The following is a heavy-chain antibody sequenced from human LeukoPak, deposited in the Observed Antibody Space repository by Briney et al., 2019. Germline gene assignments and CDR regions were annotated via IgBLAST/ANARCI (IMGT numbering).Heavy chain of an antibody. V-gene: IGHV1-69*04. CDR1: GGTFSSYA. Sequence: SVKVSCKASGGTFSSYAISWVRQAPGQGLEWMGRIIPILGIANYAQKFQGRVKITADKSTTTAYVEMSSLRSEDTAVYYCARPEDYVWGNSRYGVFDIWGQGTMVTVSS. CDR2: IIPILGIA. J-gene: IGHJ3*02. CDR3: ARPEDYVWGNSRYGVFDI. D-gene: IGHD3-16*02.